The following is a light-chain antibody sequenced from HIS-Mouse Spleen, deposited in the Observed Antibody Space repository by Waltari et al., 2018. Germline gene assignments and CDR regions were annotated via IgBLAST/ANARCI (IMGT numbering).Light chain of an antibody. J-gene: IGKJ5*01. Sequence: EIVMTQSPDTLSVSPGGRATLSCRASQSVSSNLAWYQQKPGQAPRLLIYGASTRATGIPARFSGSGSGTEFTLTISSMQSEDFAVYYCKQYNNWPPITFGQGTRLEIK. CDR3: KQYNNWPPIT. CDR2: GAS. CDR1: QSVSSN. V-gene: IGKV3-15*01.